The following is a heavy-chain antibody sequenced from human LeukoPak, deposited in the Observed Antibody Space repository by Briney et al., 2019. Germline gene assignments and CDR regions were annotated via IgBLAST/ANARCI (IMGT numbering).Heavy chain of an antibody. J-gene: IGHJ6*03. D-gene: IGHD5-18*01. CDR3: ARDGPGVDTAMVTLYYYYYYMDV. CDR1: GFTFSSYE. Sequence: GGSLRLSCAASGFTFSSYEMNWVRQAPGKGLEWVSYISSSGSTIYCADSVKGRFTISRDNAKNSLYLQMNSLRAEDTAVYYCARDGPGVDTAMVTLYYYYYYMDVWGKGTTVTISS. CDR2: ISSSGSTI. V-gene: IGHV3-48*03.